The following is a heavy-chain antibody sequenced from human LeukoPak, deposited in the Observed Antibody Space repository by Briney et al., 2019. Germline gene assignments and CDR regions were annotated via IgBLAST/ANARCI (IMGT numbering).Heavy chain of an antibody. CDR1: GGSFSGYY. Sequence: SETLSLTCAVYGGSFSGYYWSWIRQPPGKGLEWIGEINHSGRTNYNPSLKSRVTISVDTSKNQFSLKLSSVTAADTAVYYCARGRGTRVGYNWFDPWGQGTLVTVSS. CDR2: INHSGRT. J-gene: IGHJ5*02. CDR3: ARGRGTRVGYNWFDP. V-gene: IGHV4-34*01. D-gene: IGHD3-16*01.